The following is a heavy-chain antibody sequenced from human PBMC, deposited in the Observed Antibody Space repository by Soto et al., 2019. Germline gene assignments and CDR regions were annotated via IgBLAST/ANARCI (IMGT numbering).Heavy chain of an antibody. J-gene: IGHJ4*02. V-gene: IGHV3-20*04. CDR2: INWNGGTT. CDR3: VILALGKFDF. D-gene: IGHD1-26*01. CDR1: GFTFDDYG. Sequence: PGGSLRLSCAASGFTFDDYGMGWVRQAPGKGLEWVSGINWNGGTTEYADSVKGRFTISRDNSRNKLYLQMNSLRAEDTALYYCVILALGKFDFWGQGNLVTVSS.